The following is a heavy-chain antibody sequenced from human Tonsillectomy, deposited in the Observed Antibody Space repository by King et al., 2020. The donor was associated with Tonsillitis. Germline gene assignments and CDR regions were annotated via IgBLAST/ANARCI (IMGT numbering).Heavy chain of an antibody. CDR3: AKERYGGGYNYGTLDH. D-gene: IGHD5-18*01. V-gene: IGHV1-2*02. Sequence: QLVQSGAEVKKPGASVKVSCKASGYTFTGPYIHWVRQAPGQGLEWMGWISPNSGGTNYAQKFQGRVTMTRETSISTADMELSGLRSDATAVYYCAKERYGGGYNYGTLDHWGQGTLVTVPS. CDR1: GYTFTGPY. CDR2: ISPNSGGT. J-gene: IGHJ5*02.